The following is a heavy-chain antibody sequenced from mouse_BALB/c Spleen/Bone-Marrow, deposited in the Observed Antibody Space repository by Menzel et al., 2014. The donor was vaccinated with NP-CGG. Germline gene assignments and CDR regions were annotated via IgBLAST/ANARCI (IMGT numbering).Heavy chain of an antibody. V-gene: IGHV1-54*01. CDR1: GYAFTYYL. Sequence: QVQLQQSGAEQVRPGTSAKVSCKAAGYAFTYYLIDWIKQRPGQRPGQGLEWIGVINPGTGGTNYNGKFKGRATLTADNSSSTAYMQLSSLTSDDSAVYFCARRPWFAYWGQGTLVTVSA. J-gene: IGHJ3*01. CDR2: INPGTGGT. CDR3: ARRPWFAY.